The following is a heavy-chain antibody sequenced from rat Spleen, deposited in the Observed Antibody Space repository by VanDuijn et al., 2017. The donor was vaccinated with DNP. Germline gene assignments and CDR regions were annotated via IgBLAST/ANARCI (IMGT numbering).Heavy chain of an antibody. CDR3: ATGVYGGYEDWFAY. D-gene: IGHD1-11*01. Sequence: EVQLVESGGGLVQPGRSLKLSCAASGFTFRDYYMAWVRQAPTKGLEWVAYISYDGGITSYGDSVKGRFTISRDYARSTLYLQMDSLRSEDTATYFCATGVYGGYEDWFAYWGLGTLVTVSS. V-gene: IGHV5-20*01. CDR2: ISYDGGIT. CDR1: GFTFRDYY. J-gene: IGHJ3*01.